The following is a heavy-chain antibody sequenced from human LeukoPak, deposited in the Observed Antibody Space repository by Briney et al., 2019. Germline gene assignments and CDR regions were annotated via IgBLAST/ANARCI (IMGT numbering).Heavy chain of an antibody. Sequence: GESLKISCKGSGYSFTSYWIGWVRQMPGKGLEWMGIIYPGDSDTRYSPPFQGQVTISADKSISTAYLQWSSLKASDTAMYCCARLDSSSSPSYYGMDVWGQGTTVTVSS. D-gene: IGHD6-13*01. V-gene: IGHV5-51*01. CDR2: IYPGDSDT. CDR3: ARLDSSSSPSYYGMDV. J-gene: IGHJ6*02. CDR1: GYSFTSYW.